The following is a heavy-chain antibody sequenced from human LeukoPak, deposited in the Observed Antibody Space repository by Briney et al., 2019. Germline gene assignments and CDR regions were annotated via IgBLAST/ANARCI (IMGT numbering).Heavy chain of an antibody. D-gene: IGHD6-19*01. CDR2: ISSNSSYI. CDR3: ARDLSSGWFHDAFDI. Sequence: GASLRLSCAASGFTFSSYSMNWVRQAPGKGLEWVSSISSNSSYIYYAHSVKGRFTISRDNAKNSLYLQMNSLRAEDTAVYYCARDLSSGWFHDAFDIWGQGTMVTVSS. V-gene: IGHV3-21*01. J-gene: IGHJ3*02. CDR1: GFTFSSYS.